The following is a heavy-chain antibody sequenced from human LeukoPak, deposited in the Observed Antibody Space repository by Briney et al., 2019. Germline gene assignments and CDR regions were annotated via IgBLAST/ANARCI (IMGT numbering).Heavy chain of an antibody. J-gene: IGHJ4*02. CDR1: GFTFSSYA. Sequence: GGSLRLSCAASGFTFSSYAMHWVRQAPGKGLEYVSAISSNGGSTYYANSVKGRFTISRDNSKNTLYLQMGSLRAEDMAVYYCAKPNSIISTGLYYFDYWGQGTLVTVSS. CDR2: ISSNGGST. D-gene: IGHD6-19*01. V-gene: IGHV3-64*01. CDR3: AKPNSIISTGLYYFDY.